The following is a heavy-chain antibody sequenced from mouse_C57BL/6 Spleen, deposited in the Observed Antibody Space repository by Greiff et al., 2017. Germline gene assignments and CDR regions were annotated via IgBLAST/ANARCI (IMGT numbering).Heavy chain of an antibody. V-gene: IGHV5-9-1*02. CDR2: ISSGGDYI. CDR3: TGTMITNYYAMDY. J-gene: IGHJ4*01. Sequence: EVKLVESGEGLVKPGGSLKLSCAASGFTFSSYAMSWVRQTPEKRLEWVAYISSGGDYIYYADTVKGRFTISRDNARNTLYLQMSSLKSEDTAMYYCTGTMITNYYAMDYWGQGTSVTVSS. D-gene: IGHD2-4*01. CDR1: GFTFSSYA.